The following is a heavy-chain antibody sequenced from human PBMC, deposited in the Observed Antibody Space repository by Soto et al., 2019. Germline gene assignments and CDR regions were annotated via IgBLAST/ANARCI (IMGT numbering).Heavy chain of an antibody. V-gene: IGHV3-30-3*01. CDR2: ISYDGSNK. CDR1: RFTFSSYA. CDR3: ARDDTEYYDFWSGYYLPHNWFDP. Sequence: GGSLRLSCAASRFTFSSYAMHWVRQAPGKGLEWVAVISYDGSNKYYADSVKGRFTISRDNSKNTLYLQMNSLRAEDTAVYYCARDDTEYYDFWSGYYLPHNWFDPWGQGTLVTVSS. D-gene: IGHD3-3*01. J-gene: IGHJ5*02.